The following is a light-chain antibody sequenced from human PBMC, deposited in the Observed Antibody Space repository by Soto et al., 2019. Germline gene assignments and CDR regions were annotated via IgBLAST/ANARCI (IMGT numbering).Light chain of an antibody. CDR3: QQANSFPIT. V-gene: IGKV1-12*01. CDR1: QNIDKW. CDR2: AAS. Sequence: DIQMTRSPSSVPASVGERVTITFRASQNIDKWIAWYQQKPGKAPKLLIYAASSLQSGVPSRFSGIGSGTDFTLTISSLQPEDFAAYYCQQANSFPITFGQGTRLEI. J-gene: IGKJ5*01.